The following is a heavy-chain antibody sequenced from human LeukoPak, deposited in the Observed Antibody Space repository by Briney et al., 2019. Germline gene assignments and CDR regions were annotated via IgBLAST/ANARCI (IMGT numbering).Heavy chain of an antibody. D-gene: IGHD1-26*01. V-gene: IGHV3-48*03. J-gene: IGHJ3*02. CDR3: AREGGSYWGGLDAFDI. Sequence: GGSLRLSCAASGFTFSNYEMNWVRQAPGKGLEWISYISSSGTTIYYADSVEGRFNISRDNAKNSLDLQMNSLRAEDTAIYYCAREGGSYWGGLDAFDIWGQGTMVTVSS. CDR1: GFTFSNYE. CDR2: ISSSGTTI.